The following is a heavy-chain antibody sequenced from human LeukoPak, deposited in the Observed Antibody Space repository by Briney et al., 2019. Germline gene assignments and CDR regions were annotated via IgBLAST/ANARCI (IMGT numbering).Heavy chain of an antibody. CDR3: GRSGDFWSGSGVAY. J-gene: IGHJ4*02. V-gene: IGHV3-74*01. D-gene: IGHD3-3*01. CDR2: IKSDGNIT. CDR1: GFTFSNYW. Sequence: PGGSLRLSCAASGFTFSNYWMYWVRQAPGKGLVWVSQIKSDGNITNYADSVKGRFTISRDNSKNTLFLQMNSLRDEDTAVYYCGRSGDFWSGSGVAYWGQGTLVTVSS.